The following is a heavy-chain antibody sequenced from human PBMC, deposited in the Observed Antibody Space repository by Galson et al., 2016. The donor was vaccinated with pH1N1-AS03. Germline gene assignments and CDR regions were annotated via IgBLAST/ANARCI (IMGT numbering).Heavy chain of an antibody. D-gene: IGHD2-2*01. V-gene: IGHV3-7*03. J-gene: IGHJ6*02. CDR2: INKDGNEK. CDR1: GFTFGSHW. Sequence: SLRLSCAVSGFTFGSHWMSWVRQAPGKGLEWVANINKDGNEKYYVDSVKGRFAISRDNAKNSLYLQMNSLRAEDTAVYYCARDRTVVAASIIYYYGMDVWGQGTVVTVSS. CDR3: ARDRTVVAASIIYYYGMDV.